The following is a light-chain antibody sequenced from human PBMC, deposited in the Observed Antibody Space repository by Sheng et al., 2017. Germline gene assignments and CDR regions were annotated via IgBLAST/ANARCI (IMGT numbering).Light chain of an antibody. CDR2: DVT. J-gene: IGLJ2*01. CDR3: TSYVGGNKLV. Sequence: QSALTQPPSASGSPGQSVTISCTGTSSDVGGYDHVSWYQQHPGKAPKVMIYDVTKRPSRGPVIASLAPSLVNTASLTVSGLQAEDEADYYCTSYVGGNKLVFGGGTKLSVL. CDR1: SSDVGGYDH. V-gene: IGLV2-8*01.